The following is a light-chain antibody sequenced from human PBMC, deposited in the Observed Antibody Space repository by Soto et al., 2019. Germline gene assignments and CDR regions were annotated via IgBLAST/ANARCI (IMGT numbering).Light chain of an antibody. V-gene: IGKV3-20*01. CDR3: QQYNNWPQT. CDR2: GAS. J-gene: IGKJ1*01. CDR1: QSVRSRY. Sequence: EIVLTQSPSTLCLSPGERTTLSCRASQSVRSRYLAWYQQKPGQAPRLLIDGASSRATGLPDRFSGSGSETDFTLTISSLQSEEVAVYYCQQYNNWPQTFSQGTKVEIK.